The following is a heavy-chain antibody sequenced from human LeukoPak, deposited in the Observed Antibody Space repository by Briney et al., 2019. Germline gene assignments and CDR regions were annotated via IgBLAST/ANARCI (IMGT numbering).Heavy chain of an antibody. V-gene: IGHV3-30*02. D-gene: IGHD3-10*02. Sequence: PGGSLRLSCAASGFTFSSYGMHWVRQAPGKGLEWVAFIRFDGINKDYGDSVKGRFTISRDHSKDTLYLQMDSLRPEDTAVYYCAKDQAFSIVRGTASSCGLGALVIASA. J-gene: IGHJ5*02. CDR3: AKDQAFSIVRGTASS. CDR2: IRFDGINK. CDR1: GFTFSSYG.